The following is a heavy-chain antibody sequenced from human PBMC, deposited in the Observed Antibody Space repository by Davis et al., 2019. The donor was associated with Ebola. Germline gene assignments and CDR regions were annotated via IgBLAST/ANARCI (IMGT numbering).Heavy chain of an antibody. Sequence: SETLSLTCAVYGGSFSGYYWSWIRQPPGKGLEWIGEIYHSGSTNYNPSLKSRVTISVDKSKNQFSLKLSSVTAADTAVYYCARGGYLTAYFDYWGQGTLVTVSS. D-gene: IGHD5-18*01. J-gene: IGHJ4*02. CDR1: GGSFSGYY. CDR3: ARGGYLTAYFDY. CDR2: IYHSGST. V-gene: IGHV4-34*01.